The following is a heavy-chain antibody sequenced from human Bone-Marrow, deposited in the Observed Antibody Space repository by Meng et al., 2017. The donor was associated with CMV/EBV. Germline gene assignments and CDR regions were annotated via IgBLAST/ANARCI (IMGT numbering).Heavy chain of an antibody. CDR1: GFTFSSYA. Sequence: GESLKISCAASGFTFSSYAMSWVRQAPGKGLEWVSAISGSGGSTYYADSVKGRFTISRDNSKNTLYLQMNSLRAEDTAVYYCAKHNGGAVPAAIGYWGHGTLVTVSS. D-gene: IGHD2-2*01. V-gene: IGHV3-23*01. J-gene: IGHJ4*01. CDR2: ISGSGGST. CDR3: AKHNGGAVPAAIGY.